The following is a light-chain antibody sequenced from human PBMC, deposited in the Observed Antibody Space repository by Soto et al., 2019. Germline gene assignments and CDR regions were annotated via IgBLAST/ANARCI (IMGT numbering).Light chain of an antibody. CDR3: QQGHNWPLT. CDR1: QSINSE. J-gene: IGKJ2*01. Sequence: EIVMTQSPVTLSLSPGERAALSCRASQSINSELAWYQQKPGQPPRLLIYGASTRATGVPARFTGSESGSEFTLTISGLQSEDFAIYYCQQGHNWPLTLGQGTRLEI. CDR2: GAS. V-gene: IGKV3-15*01.